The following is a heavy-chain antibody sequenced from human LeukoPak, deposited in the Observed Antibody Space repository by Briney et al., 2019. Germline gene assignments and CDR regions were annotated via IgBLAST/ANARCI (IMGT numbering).Heavy chain of an antibody. D-gene: IGHD3-10*01. CDR3: ARWGFGELFVFDY. CDR2: IYYSGST. J-gene: IGHJ4*02. CDR1: GGSISSYY. Sequence: SETLSLTCTVPGGSISSYYWSWIRQPPGKGLEWIGYIYYSGSTNYNPSLKSRVTISVDTSKNQFSLKLSSVTAADTAVYYCARWGFGELFVFDYWGQGTLVTVSS. V-gene: IGHV4-59*08.